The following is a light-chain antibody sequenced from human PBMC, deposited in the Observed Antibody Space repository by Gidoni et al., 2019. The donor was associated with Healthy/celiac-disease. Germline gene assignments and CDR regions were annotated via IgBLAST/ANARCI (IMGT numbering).Light chain of an antibody. J-gene: IGKJ3*01. CDR2: AAS. Sequence: DIQMTQSPSSLSASVGDRVTITCRASQSISSYLNWYRQKPGKAPKLLIYAASSLQSGVPSRFSGSGSGTDFTLTISSLQPEDFATYYCQQSYSTSFGPGTKVDIK. CDR3: QQSYSTS. V-gene: IGKV1-39*01. CDR1: QSISSY.